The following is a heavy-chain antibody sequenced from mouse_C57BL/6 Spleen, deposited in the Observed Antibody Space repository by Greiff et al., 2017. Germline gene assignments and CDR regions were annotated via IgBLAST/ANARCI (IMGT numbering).Heavy chain of an antibody. Sequence: VQLKESGAELVRPGASVKLSCTASGFNIKDDYMHWVKQRPEQGLEWIGWIDPENGDTEYASKFQGKATITADTSSNTAYLQLSSLTSEDTAVYYCTTRYSNWYFDVWGTGTTVTVSS. CDR3: TTRYSNWYFDV. V-gene: IGHV14-4*01. D-gene: IGHD2-5*01. J-gene: IGHJ1*03. CDR1: GFNIKDDY. CDR2: IDPENGDT.